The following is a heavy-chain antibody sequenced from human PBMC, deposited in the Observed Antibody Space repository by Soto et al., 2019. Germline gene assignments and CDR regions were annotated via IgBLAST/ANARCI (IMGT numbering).Heavy chain of an antibody. D-gene: IGHD2-21*02. V-gene: IGHV3-33*01. CDR2: VWFDGSKK. CDR3: AREGRAYCGGDCSLFDS. Sequence: QVQLVESGGGVVPSGRSLRLSCAASGFTFSSYGMHWVRQAPGKGLEWVALVWFDGSKKYYADSVKGRFTISRDNSKKTLYLQMNSLRVEDTAVYYCAREGRAYCGGDCSLFDSWGQGTLVTVSS. J-gene: IGHJ4*02. CDR1: GFTFSSYG.